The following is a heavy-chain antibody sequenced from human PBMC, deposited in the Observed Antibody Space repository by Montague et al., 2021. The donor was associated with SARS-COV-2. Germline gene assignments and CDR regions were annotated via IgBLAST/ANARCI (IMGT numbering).Heavy chain of an antibody. D-gene: IGHD3-22*01. CDR3: AKGYYYDTSGYLHPFDY. Sequence: SLRLSCAASGFTFRSYGMSWVRQAPGKGLEWVSGITGSGGSTYYADSVKGRFTISRDNSKNTLYPQMNSLRAEDTAVYYCAKGYYYDTSGYLHPFDYWGQGTLVTVSS. J-gene: IGHJ4*02. CDR1: GFTFRSYG. V-gene: IGHV3-23*01. CDR2: ITGSGGST.